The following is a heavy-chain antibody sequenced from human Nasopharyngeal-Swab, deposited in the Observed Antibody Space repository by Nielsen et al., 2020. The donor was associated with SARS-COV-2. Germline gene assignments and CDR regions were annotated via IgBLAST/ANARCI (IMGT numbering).Heavy chain of an antibody. V-gene: IGHV3-30*03. CDR1: VFTFSSYG. J-gene: IGHJ4*02. CDR3: ARDGSTDFYYDILTGYIDY. Sequence: GGSLRLSCAASVFTFSSYGMHWVRQAPGKGLEWVAVISYDGSNKYYADSVKGRFTISRDNSKNTLYLQMNSLRAEDTAVYYCARDGSTDFYYDILTGYIDYWGQGTLVTVSS. CDR2: ISYDGSNK. D-gene: IGHD3-9*01.